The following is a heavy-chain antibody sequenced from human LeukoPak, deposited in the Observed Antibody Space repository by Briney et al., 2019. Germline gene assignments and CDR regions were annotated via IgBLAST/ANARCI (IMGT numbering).Heavy chain of an antibody. CDR2: INHSGST. CDR3: ARVAQNVDFYPYYYYMDV. Sequence: PSETLSLTCAVYGGSFSGYYWSWIRQPPGKGLEWIGEINHSGSTNYNPSLKSRVTISVDTSKNQFSLKLSSVTAADTTVDYCARVAQNVDFYPYYYYMDVWGKGTTVTVSS. D-gene: IGHD3-3*01. V-gene: IGHV4-34*01. CDR1: GGSFSGYY. J-gene: IGHJ6*03.